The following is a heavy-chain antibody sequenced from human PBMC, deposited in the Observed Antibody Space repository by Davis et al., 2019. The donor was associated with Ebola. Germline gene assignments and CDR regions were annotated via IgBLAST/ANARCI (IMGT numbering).Heavy chain of an antibody. V-gene: IGHV1-18*04. Sequence: PGGSLRLSCKGSGYSFTSYWIGWVRQAPGQGLEWMGWISAYNGNTNYAQKLQGRVTVTTETSTSTAYMELSSPRSEDTAVYYCALAQQLVQKYFQHWGQGTLVTVSS. CDR3: ALAQQLVQKYFQH. J-gene: IGHJ1*01. CDR2: ISAYNGNT. CDR1: GYSFTSYW. D-gene: IGHD6-13*01.